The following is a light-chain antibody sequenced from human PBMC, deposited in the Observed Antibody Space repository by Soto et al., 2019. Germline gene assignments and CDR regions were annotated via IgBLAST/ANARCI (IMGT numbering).Light chain of an antibody. Sequence: EIVMTQSPATLSVSPGERATLFCRASQSVSSNLAWYQQKPGQAPRLLIYGASTRATGIPARFSGSGSGTEFTLTLSSLQSEDFAVYYCQQYNNWRTFGQRPNVDIK. CDR2: GAS. CDR3: QQYNNWRT. CDR1: QSVSSN. J-gene: IGKJ1*01. V-gene: IGKV3-15*01.